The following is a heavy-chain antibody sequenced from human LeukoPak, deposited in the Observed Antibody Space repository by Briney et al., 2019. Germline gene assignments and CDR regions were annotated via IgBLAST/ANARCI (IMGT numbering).Heavy chain of an antibody. Sequence: SETLSLTCAVSGGSVSSYYWSWMRQPPGKGLEWIGYVYHSGSTNYNPALKSRVTISLDTSENQFSLKLSSVTAVDTAVYYCAREANSPTARYWYFDLWGRGTQVTVSS. V-gene: IGHV4-59*02. J-gene: IGHJ2*01. CDR3: AREANSPTARYWYFDL. CDR2: VYHSGST. D-gene: IGHD2-21*01. CDR1: GGSVSSYY.